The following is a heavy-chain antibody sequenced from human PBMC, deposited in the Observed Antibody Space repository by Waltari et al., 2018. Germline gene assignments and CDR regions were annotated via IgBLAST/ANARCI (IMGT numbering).Heavy chain of an antibody. D-gene: IGHD3-10*01. Sequence: QVQLVQSGAEVKKPGASVKVSCEASGYTFTGYYMHWVRQAPGQGLEWMGGINPNSGGTNYAQKFQGRVTMTRDTSISTAYMELSRLRSDDTAVYYCARFPMAGWGDFDYWGQGTLVTVSS. J-gene: IGHJ4*02. CDR3: ARFPMAGWGDFDY. CDR1: GYTFTGYY. CDR2: INPNSGGT. V-gene: IGHV1-2*02.